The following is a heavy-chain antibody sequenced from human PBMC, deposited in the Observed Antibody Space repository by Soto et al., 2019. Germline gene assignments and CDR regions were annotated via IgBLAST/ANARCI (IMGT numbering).Heavy chain of an antibody. J-gene: IGHJ6*02. D-gene: IGHD2-15*01. CDR2: IIPIFGTA. CDR1: GGTFSSYA. CDR3: ARDPGGYCSGGSCRYGMDV. V-gene: IGHV1-69*12. Sequence: QVQLVQSGAEVKKPGSSVKVSCKASGGTFSSYAISWVRQAPGQGLEWMGGIIPIFGTANYAQKFQGRVTITADESTSTDYMELSSLRSEDTAVYYCARDPGGYCSGGSCRYGMDVWGQGTTVTVSS.